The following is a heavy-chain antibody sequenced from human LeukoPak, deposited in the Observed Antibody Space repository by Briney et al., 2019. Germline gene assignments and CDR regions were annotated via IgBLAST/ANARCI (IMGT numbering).Heavy chain of an antibody. Sequence: SETLSLTCTVSGGSISSSSYYWGWIRQPPGKGLEWIGSIYYSGSTYYNPSLKSRVTISVDTSKNQFSLKLSSVTAADTAVYYCAREGVDCGGDCYTNWFDPWGQGTLVTVSS. CDR1: GGSISSSSYY. CDR2: IYYSGST. D-gene: IGHD2-21*02. V-gene: IGHV4-39*07. CDR3: AREGVDCGGDCYTNWFDP. J-gene: IGHJ5*02.